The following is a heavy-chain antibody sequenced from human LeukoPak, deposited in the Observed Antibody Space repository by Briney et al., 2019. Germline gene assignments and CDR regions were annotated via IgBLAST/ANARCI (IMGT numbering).Heavy chain of an antibody. CDR1: GFTFSNYV. J-gene: IGHJ5*01. CDR2: SSGSGGST. D-gene: IGHD3-10*01. Sequence: HAGGSLRLSCAASGFTFSNYVMSWVRQAPEKGLQWVSSSSGSGGSTYYADSVKGRFTISRDSSKKTVYLQMNSLRDEDTAVYFCAKGASPDYHGSGRFDFWGQGILVTVSS. V-gene: IGHV3-23*01. CDR3: AKGASPDYHGSGRFDF.